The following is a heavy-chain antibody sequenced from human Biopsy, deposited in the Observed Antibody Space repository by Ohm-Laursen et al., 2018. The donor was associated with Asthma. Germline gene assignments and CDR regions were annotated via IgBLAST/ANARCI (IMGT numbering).Heavy chain of an antibody. CDR2: IPQGGAT. CDR3: ASGPQWSGLDI. CDR1: RGPFRGYV. Sequence: SETLSLTCALNRGPFRGYVWAWIRQPPGKGLEWIGEIPQGGATTVNPSLKSRVTISMDPSKSQLYLSLRPLTAADTAVYYCASGPQWSGLDIWGQGTTVTVSS. V-gene: IGHV4-34*01. J-gene: IGHJ6*02. D-gene: IGHD2-8*01.